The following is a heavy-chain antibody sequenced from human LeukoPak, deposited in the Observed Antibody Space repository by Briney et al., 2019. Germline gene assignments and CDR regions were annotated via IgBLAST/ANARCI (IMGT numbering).Heavy chain of an antibody. V-gene: IGHV4-61*01. CDR3: ASSPTYDSSGYYEYYFDY. CDR2: IYYSGST. D-gene: IGHD3-22*01. CDR1: GGSDSSGSYY. Sequence: SETLSLTCTVSGGSDSSGSYYWSWIRQPPGKGLEWIGYIYYSGSTNYNPSLKSRVTISVDTSKNQFSLKLSSVTAADTAVYYCASSPTYDSSGYYEYYFDYWGQGTLVTVSS. J-gene: IGHJ4*02.